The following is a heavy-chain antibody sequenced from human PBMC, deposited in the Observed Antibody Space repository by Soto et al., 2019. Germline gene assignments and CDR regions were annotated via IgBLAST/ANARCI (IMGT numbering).Heavy chain of an antibody. CDR3: ASHKGSSWYYYYYYMDV. J-gene: IGHJ6*03. CDR2: ISGSGGST. D-gene: IGHD6-13*01. Sequence: GGSLRLSCAASGFTFSSYAMSWVRQAPGKGLEWVSAISGSGGSTYYADSVKGRFTISRDNAKNSLYLQMNSLRAEDTAVYYCASHKGSSWYYYYYYMDVWGKGTTVTVSS. CDR1: GFTFSSYA. V-gene: IGHV3-23*01.